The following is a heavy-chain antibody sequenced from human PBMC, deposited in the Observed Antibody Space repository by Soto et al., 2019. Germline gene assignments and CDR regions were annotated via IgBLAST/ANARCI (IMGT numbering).Heavy chain of an antibody. J-gene: IGHJ6*02. CDR2: MNPNSGNT. Sequence: ASVKVSCKASGYTFTSYDINWVRQATGQGLEWMGWMNPNSGNTGYAQKFQGRVTMTRNTSISTAYMELSSLRSEDTAVYYCASSIAAAGKVYYGMDVWGQGTTVTVSS. CDR3: ASSIAAAGKVYYGMDV. D-gene: IGHD6-13*01. CDR1: GYTFTSYD. V-gene: IGHV1-8*01.